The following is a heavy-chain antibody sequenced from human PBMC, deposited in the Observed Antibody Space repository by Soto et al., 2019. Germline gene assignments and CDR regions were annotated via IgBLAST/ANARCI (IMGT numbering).Heavy chain of an antibody. CDR2: IIPIFGTA. D-gene: IGHD2-15*01. CDR1: GGTFSSYA. V-gene: IGHV1-69*13. CDR3: ASATLVPKNWFDP. Sequence: GASVKVSCKASGGTFSSYAISWVRQAPGQGLEWMGGIIPIFGTANYAQKFQGRVTITADESTSTAYMELSSLRSEDTAVYYCASATLVPKNWFDPWGQGNMVNVSS. J-gene: IGHJ5*02.